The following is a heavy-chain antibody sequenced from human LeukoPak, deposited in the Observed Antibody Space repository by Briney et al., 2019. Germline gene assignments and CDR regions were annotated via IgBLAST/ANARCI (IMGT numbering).Heavy chain of an antibody. V-gene: IGHV3-7*03. CDR3: ARGCIAAARVFDY. J-gene: IGHJ4*02. CDR1: GFTFSSYW. D-gene: IGHD6-13*01. CDR2: IKQDGSEK. Sequence: GGSLRLSCAASGFTFSSYWMSWVRQAPGKGLEWVANIKQDGSEKYYVDSVKGRFTISRDNDKNSLYLQMNSLRAEDTAVYYCARGCIAAARVFDYWGQGTLVTVSS.